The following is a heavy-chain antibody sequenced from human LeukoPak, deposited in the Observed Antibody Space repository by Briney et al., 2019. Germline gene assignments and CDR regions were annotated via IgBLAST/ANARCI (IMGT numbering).Heavy chain of an antibody. V-gene: IGHV4-38-2*02. J-gene: IGHJ4*02. D-gene: IGHD2-2*01. Sequence: SETLSLTCTVSGYSISSGYYWGWIRQPPGKGLEWIGSIYHSGSTYYNPSLKSRVTISVDTSKNQFSLKLSSVTAADTAVYYCARDPGYCSSASCQPQFDYWGQGTLVTVSS. CDR1: GYSISSGYY. CDR3: ARDPGYCSSASCQPQFDY. CDR2: IYHSGST.